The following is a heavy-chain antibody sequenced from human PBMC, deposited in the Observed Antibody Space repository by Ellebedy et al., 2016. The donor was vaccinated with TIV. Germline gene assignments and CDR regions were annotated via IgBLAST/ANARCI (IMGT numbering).Heavy chain of an antibody. CDR3: AKDSGRSGWISDY. J-gene: IGHJ4*02. CDR1: GFTFSTYA. Sequence: PGGSLRLSCAASGFTFSTYAMRWFRQAPGKGLEWVSALTTGGVTFYADSVKGRFTLPRDSSKNTLYLQMNSLRVEDTAIYFCAKDSGRSGWISDYWGQGTLVTVSS. CDR2: LTTGGVT. D-gene: IGHD3-10*01. V-gene: IGHV3-23*01.